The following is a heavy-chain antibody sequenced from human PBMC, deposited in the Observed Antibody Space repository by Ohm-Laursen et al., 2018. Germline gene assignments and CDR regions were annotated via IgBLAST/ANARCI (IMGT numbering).Heavy chain of an antibody. V-gene: IGHV4-39*01. CDR1: GGSMTTDNSY. J-gene: IGHJ4*02. CDR3: ARLRLREQTGGGFDS. D-gene: IGHD3-9*01. CDR2: IRHSGST. Sequence: SETLSLTCTVSGGSMTTDNSYWVWIRQAPGKGLECIGRIRHSGSTKYCPSLKSRLTMSVDTSKNQFSLNLNSVTAADTAVYYCARLRLREQTGGGFDSWGQGTLVTVSS.